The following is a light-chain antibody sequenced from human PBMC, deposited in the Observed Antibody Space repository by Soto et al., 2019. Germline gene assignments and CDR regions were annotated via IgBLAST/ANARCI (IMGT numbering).Light chain of an antibody. J-gene: IGKJ1*01. V-gene: IGKV3-15*01. CDR3: QQYKNWPWT. Sequence: EIVMTQSPATLSVSPGERATLSCRASQSVRSSLAWYQQTPGQAPRLLVFDASTRATGIPARFSGSGSGTEFTLTISSLQSEDCAVYYCQQYKNWPWTFGQGTKVDIK. CDR1: QSVRSS. CDR2: DAS.